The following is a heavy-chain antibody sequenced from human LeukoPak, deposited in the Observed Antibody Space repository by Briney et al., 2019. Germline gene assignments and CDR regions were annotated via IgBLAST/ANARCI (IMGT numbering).Heavy chain of an antibody. CDR3: ARGAQPLLKKKGENYFDY. D-gene: IGHD2-21*02. J-gene: IGHJ4*02. V-gene: IGHV6-1*01. CDR1: GDSVSSNSAA. CDR2: TYYRSKWYN. Sequence: PPQSLSLTCPLSGDSVSSNSAAWNWIRHSPSRGLEWLGRTYYRSKWYNDYAVSVKSRITINPDTSKTQSSLQLKSVTPEDTAVYYCARGAQPLLKKKGENYFDYWGQGTLVTVSS.